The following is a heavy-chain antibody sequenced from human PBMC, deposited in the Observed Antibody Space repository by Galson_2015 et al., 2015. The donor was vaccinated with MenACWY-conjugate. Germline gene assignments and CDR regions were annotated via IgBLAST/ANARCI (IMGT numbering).Heavy chain of an antibody. CDR3: AKDWSVPYSTISYYFYMDV. CDR1: GFTFRRFG. CDR2: ISYDGSNE. D-gene: IGHD6-13*01. J-gene: IGHJ6*03. Sequence: LRLSCSASGFTFRRFGMHWVRQAPGKGLEWMAVISYDGSNESYADSVKGRFTISRDNSKNTLYLQMNSLRADDTAVYYCAKDWSVPYSTISYYFYMDVWGKGTTVTVSS. V-gene: IGHV3-30*18.